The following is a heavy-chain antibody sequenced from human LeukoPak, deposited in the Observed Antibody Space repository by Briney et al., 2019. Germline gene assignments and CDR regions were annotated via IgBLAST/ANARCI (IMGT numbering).Heavy chain of an antibody. V-gene: IGHV3-7*01. Sequence: GGSLRLSCVDSGFTFSNYWMNWVRQAPGKGLEWVANIKQDGSEKYYVDSVKGRFTISRDNAKNSLYLQMNSLRAEDTAVYYCANDMVYCGGDCYSLVVDAFDIWGQGTMVTVSS. D-gene: IGHD2-21*02. J-gene: IGHJ3*02. CDR2: IKQDGSEK. CDR3: ANDMVYCGGDCYSLVVDAFDI. CDR1: GFTFSNYW.